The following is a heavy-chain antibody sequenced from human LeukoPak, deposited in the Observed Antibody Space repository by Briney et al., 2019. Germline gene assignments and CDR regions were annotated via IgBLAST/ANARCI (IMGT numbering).Heavy chain of an antibody. Sequence: GGSLRLSCAASGFTFSSDWMIWVRQAPGKGLEWVSAISGSSGSTYYADSVKGRFTISRDNSKNTLYLQMNSLRAEDTAVYYCAKDLEYYYDSSGYYYSHIYFDYWGQGTLVTVSS. CDR3: AKDLEYYYDSSGYYYSHIYFDY. D-gene: IGHD3-22*01. V-gene: IGHV3-23*01. CDR1: GFTFSSDW. CDR2: ISGSSGST. J-gene: IGHJ4*02.